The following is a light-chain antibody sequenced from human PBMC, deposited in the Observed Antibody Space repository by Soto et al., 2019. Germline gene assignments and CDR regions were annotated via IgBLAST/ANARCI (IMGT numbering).Light chain of an antibody. CDR2: EVS. V-gene: IGLV2-14*01. J-gene: IGLJ2*01. CDR1: SSDVGGYNY. CDR3: SSYTSSSSYVV. Sequence: QSALTQPASVSGSPGQSITISCTGTSSDVGGYNYVSWYQQHPGKAPKLMIYEVSNRPSGXSNRFSGSKSGNTASLTISGLQAEDEGDYYCSSYTSSSSYVVFGGGTKVTVL.